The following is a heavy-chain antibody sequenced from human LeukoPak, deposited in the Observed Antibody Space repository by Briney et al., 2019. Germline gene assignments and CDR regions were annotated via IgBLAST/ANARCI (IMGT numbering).Heavy chain of an antibody. CDR3: ARVGTIFGGFFDY. J-gene: IGHJ4*02. V-gene: IGHV4-34*01. D-gene: IGHD3-3*01. Sequence: PSETLSLTCAVYGGSFSGYYWSWIRQPPGKGLEWIGEINHSGSTNYNPSLKSRVTISVDTSKNQFSLKLSSVTAADTAVYYCARVGTIFGGFFDYWGQGTLVTVSS. CDR2: INHSGST. CDR1: GGSFSGYY.